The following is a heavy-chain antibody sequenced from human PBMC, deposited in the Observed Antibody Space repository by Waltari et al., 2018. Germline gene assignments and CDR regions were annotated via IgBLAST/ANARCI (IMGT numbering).Heavy chain of an antibody. V-gene: IGHV1-3*01. J-gene: IGHJ3*02. CDR3: ARVAGYYGSGSYYPDAFDI. D-gene: IGHD3-10*01. CDR1: GYTFTSYA. CDR2: INAGNCNT. Sequence: QVQLVQSGAEVKKPGASVKVSCKASGYTFTSYAMHWVRQAPGQRLEWMGWINAGNCNTKYSQKFQGRVTITRDTSASTAYMELSSLRSEDTAVYYCARVAGYYGSGSYYPDAFDIWGQGTMVTVSS.